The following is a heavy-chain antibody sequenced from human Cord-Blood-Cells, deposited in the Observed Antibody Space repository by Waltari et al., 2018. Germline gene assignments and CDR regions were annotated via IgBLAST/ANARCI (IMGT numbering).Heavy chain of an antibody. D-gene: IGHD3-3*01. CDR2: ISYDGSNK. V-gene: IGHV3-30*18. J-gene: IGHJ4*02. CDR1: GFTFSSYG. CDR3: AKGGLRFLEWLLYYCDY. Sequence: QVQLVESGGGVVQPGRSLRLSCAASGFTFSSYGMHWVRQAPGKGLEWVAVISYDGSNKYYADSVKGRFTISRDNSKNTLYLQMNSLRAEDTAVYYCAKGGLRFLEWLLYYCDYWGQGTLVTVSS.